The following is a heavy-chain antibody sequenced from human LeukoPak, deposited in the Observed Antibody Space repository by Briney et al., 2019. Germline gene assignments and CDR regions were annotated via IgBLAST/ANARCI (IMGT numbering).Heavy chain of an antibody. CDR3: ARDGPTAAPFDY. J-gene: IGHJ4*02. V-gene: IGHV1-46*01. CDR1: GYRFTSYD. D-gene: IGHD2-2*01. CDR2: INPSGGST. Sequence: GASVKVSCKASGYRFTSYDMHWVRQAPGQGLEWMGIINPSGGSTSYAQRFQGRVAMTRDMSTTTVYMEVNSLTSEDTAVYFCARDGPTAAPFDYWGQGTLVTVSS.